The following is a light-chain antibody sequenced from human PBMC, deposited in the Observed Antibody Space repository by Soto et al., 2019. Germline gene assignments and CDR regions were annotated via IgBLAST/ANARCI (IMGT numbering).Light chain of an antibody. CDR2: HAS. CDR3: QQYNEWPLT. Sequence: EIVMTQSPATLSVSPGERATLSCRASESVSNNLAWYQQKFGQAPRLLIYHASTRATGIPARFSGSGSGTERTLAISSLQSEDFALYDCQQYNEWPLTFGGGTKVEIK. V-gene: IGKV3-15*01. J-gene: IGKJ4*01. CDR1: ESVSNN.